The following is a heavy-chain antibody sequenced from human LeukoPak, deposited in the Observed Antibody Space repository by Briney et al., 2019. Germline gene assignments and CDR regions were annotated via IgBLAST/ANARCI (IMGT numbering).Heavy chain of an antibody. CDR1: GFTFNNYA. V-gene: IGHV3-33*08. Sequence: PGESLRLSCAVTGFTFNNYAMSWVRQAPGKGLEWVSVIWDDGSKKFYADSVNGRFSISRDDSKNTLYLQMSGLRADDTAVYYCAGAYSAGWFTYWGQGTPVTVSA. CDR2: IWDDGSKK. J-gene: IGHJ4*02. D-gene: IGHD3-16*01. CDR3: AGAYSAGWFTY.